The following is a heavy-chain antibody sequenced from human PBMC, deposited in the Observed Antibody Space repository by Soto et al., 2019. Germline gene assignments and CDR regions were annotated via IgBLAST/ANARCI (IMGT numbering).Heavy chain of an antibody. CDR2: MNPNRTNT. Sequence: QVQLMQSGAEVKKPGASVKVSCKASGYTFTTYDINWVRQAPGQVLEWMGWMNPNRTNTGYAEKFQGRVTMTRDTSISTAYMELSSLRYDDTAVYYCVRGGFLSHDHVIIAPATLGFDPWGQGTLVTVSS. J-gene: IGHJ5*02. CDR1: GYTFTTYD. V-gene: IGHV1-8*01. CDR3: VRGGFLSHDHVIIAPATLGFDP. D-gene: IGHD2-2*01.